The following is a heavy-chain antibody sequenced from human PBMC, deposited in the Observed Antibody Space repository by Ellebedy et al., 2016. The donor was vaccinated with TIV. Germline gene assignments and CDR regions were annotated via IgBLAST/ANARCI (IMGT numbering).Heavy chain of an antibody. CDR3: TRGGTTGFDP. Sequence: AASVKVSCKASGYTFTSYNIHWARQATGQGLEWMGRMNPKSGDTAYAQRFQGRVTMTRDTSINTAYMDLSSLRSEDTAVYYCTRGGTTGFDPWGQGTLVIVSS. CDR1: GYTFTSYN. CDR2: MNPKSGDT. D-gene: IGHD1-14*01. J-gene: IGHJ5*02. V-gene: IGHV1-8*01.